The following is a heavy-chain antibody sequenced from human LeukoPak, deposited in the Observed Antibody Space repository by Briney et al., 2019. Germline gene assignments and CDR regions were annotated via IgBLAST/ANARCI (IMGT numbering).Heavy chain of an antibody. CDR2: ISGSGGST. Sequence: PGGSLRLSCAASGFTFSSYAMSWVRQAPGKGLEWVSAISGSGGSTYYADSVKGRFTISRDNSKNTLYLQMNSLRAEDTAVYYCAKAGEYYYDSSGYLSGDAFDIWGQGTMVTVSS. V-gene: IGHV3-23*01. J-gene: IGHJ3*02. CDR1: GFTFSSYA. CDR3: AKAGEYYYDSSGYLSGDAFDI. D-gene: IGHD3-22*01.